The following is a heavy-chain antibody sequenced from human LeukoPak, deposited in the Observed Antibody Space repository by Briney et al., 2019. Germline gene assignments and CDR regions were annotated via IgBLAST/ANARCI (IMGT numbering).Heavy chain of an antibody. CDR1: GFTFSNYG. D-gene: IGHD3-22*01. J-gene: IGHJ4*02. V-gene: IGHV3-30*12. CDR3: AKDRYYDSTEGGYYFDY. CDR2: ISYDARSN. Sequence: GGSLRLSCVTSGFTFSNYGMHWVRQVPGKGLEWVAVISYDARSNFHVDSVKGRFTISRDNSKNTLYLQMNSLRAEDTAVYYCAKDRYYDSTEGGYYFDYWGQGTLVTVSS.